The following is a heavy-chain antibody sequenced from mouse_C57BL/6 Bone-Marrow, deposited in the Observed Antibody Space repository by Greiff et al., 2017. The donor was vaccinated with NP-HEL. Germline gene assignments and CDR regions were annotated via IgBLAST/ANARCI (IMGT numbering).Heavy chain of an antibody. V-gene: IGHV2-2*01. CDR1: GFSLTSYG. CDR3: ARKEDGSSLAY. Sequence: QVQLQQSGPGLVQPSQSLSITCTVSGFSLTSYGVHWVRQSPGKGLEWLGVIWSGGSTDYNAAFISRLSISKDNSKSQVFFKMNSLQADDTAIYYCARKEDGSSLAYWGQGTLVTVSA. CDR2: IWSGGST. J-gene: IGHJ3*01. D-gene: IGHD1-1*01.